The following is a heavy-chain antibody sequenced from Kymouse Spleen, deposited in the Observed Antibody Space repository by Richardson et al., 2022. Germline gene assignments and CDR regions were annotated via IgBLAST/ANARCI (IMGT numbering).Heavy chain of an antibody. Sequence: QLQLQESGPGLVKPSETLSLTCTVSGGSISSSSYYWGWIRQPPGKGLEWIGSIYYSGSTYYNPSLKSRVTISVDTSKNQFSLKLSSVTAADTAVYYCASSITGTPWFDPWGQGTLVTVSS. CDR1: GGSISSSSYY. J-gene: IGHJ5*02. V-gene: IGHV4-39*01. CDR2: IYYSGST. CDR3: ASSITGTPWFDP. D-gene: IGHD1-7*01.